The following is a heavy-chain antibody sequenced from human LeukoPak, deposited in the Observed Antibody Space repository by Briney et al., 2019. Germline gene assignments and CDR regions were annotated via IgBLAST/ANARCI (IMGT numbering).Heavy chain of an antibody. Sequence: SVEVSCKASGGTFSSYAISWVRQAPGQGLEWMGRIIPILGIANHAQKFQGRVTITADKSTSTAYMELSSLRSEDTAVYYCARDGELERLYYYYYYGMDVWGQGTTVTVSS. V-gene: IGHV1-69*04. D-gene: IGHD1-1*01. J-gene: IGHJ6*02. CDR1: GGTFSSYA. CDR2: IIPILGIA. CDR3: ARDGELERLYYYYYYGMDV.